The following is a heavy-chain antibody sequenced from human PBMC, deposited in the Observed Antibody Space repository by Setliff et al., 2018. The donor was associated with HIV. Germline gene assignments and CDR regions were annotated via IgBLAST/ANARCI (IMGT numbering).Heavy chain of an antibody. CDR2: MPYDGSNK. D-gene: IGHD3-9*01. V-gene: IGHV3-30*02. CDR3: AADPPSEVIDWPGGDN. J-gene: IGHJ4*02. Sequence: GGSLRLSCAASGFTFSSYGMHWVRQAPGKGLEWVAFMPYDGSNKYYAVSVKGRFTISRDNSKNTLSLQMNSQRPEDTARYYCAADPPSEVIDWPGGDNWGQGTLVTVSS. CDR1: GFTFSSYG.